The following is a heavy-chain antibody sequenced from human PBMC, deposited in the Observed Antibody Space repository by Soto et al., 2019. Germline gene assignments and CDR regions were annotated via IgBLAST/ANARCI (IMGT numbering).Heavy chain of an antibody. V-gene: IGHV3-49*03. J-gene: IGHJ4*02. CDR1: GFTFGDYA. Sequence: EVQVVESGGGLVQPGRSLRLSCTASGFTFGDYAMSWFRQAPGKGLEWVGLIRSKAYGGTTDYAAYVKGRFTISRDDSKSIAYLQMNSLKTEDTAVYYCTSYLSLVRFFDYWGQGTLVTVSS. CDR3: TSYLSLVRFFDY. CDR2: IRSKAYGGTT. D-gene: IGHD4-17*01.